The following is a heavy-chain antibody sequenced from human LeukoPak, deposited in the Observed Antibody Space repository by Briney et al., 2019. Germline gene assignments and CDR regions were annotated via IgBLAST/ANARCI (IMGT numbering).Heavy chain of an antibody. CDR1: GFIVSNNY. CDR3: ARSCDERLNFDY. D-gene: IGHD1-1*01. CDR2: VHSGGST. V-gene: IGHV3-66*02. Sequence: GGSLRLSCAASGFIVSNNYMNWVRQAPGKGLEWVSVVHSGGSTYYADSVKGRFTISRDSSKNTVNLQMNDLRAEDTAVYYCARSCDERLNFDYWGQGILVTVSS. J-gene: IGHJ4*02.